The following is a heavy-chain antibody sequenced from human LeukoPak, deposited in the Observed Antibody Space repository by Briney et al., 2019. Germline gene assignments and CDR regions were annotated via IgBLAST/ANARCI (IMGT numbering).Heavy chain of an antibody. Sequence: QPGGSLRLSCAASGFTFSSYEMNWVRQAPGKGLEWVSYISSSGSTIYYADSVKGRFTISRDNAKNSLYLQMNSLRAEDTAVYYCAKDGVYYYDTSEGSYMDVWGKGTTVTISS. CDR1: GFTFSSYE. V-gene: IGHV3-48*03. CDR3: AKDGVYYYDTSEGSYMDV. D-gene: IGHD3-22*01. CDR2: ISSSGSTI. J-gene: IGHJ6*03.